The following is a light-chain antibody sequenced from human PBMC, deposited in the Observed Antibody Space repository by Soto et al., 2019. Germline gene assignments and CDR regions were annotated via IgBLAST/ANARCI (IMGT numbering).Light chain of an antibody. Sequence: QSVLTQPASVSGTPGQSITISCTGTSSDVGAYNYVSWYQQYPGKAPKVIIYEVNNRTSGIYFRLYGSKSGNTDYMTISGLQDEDEADYYSSEYKTSSNYVFRTGTKLTVL. CDR2: EVN. V-gene: IGLV2-14*01. CDR1: SSDVGAYNY. J-gene: IGLJ1*01. CDR3: SEYKTSSNYV.